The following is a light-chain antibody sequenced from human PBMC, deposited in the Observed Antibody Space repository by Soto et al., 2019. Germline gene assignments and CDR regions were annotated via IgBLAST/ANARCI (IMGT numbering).Light chain of an antibody. V-gene: IGKV1-9*01. J-gene: IGKJ4*01. Sequence: IQLTQSPSSLSASVGDRVTITCRASQGIDSYLAWYQQRPGKVPQLLIYETSILQSGVSSRFSGSGSGTDFTLTISSLQAADFATYDGPQNRSYPSTFGGGTKVEIK. CDR1: QGIDSY. CDR2: ETS. CDR3: PQNRSYPST.